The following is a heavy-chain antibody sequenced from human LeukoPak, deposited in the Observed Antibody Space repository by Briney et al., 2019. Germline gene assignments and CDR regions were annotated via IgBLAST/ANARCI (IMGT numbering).Heavy chain of an antibody. CDR3: AKAIRGVQLWFWAHQRKTYYFDY. J-gene: IGHJ4*02. Sequence: GGSLRLSCTASGFTFSPFPVRWLRRAPGKGLEWLSAISGSGGSTYYADSVKGRFTISRDNSKNTLYLQMNRLRAEDTAVYYCAKAIRGVQLWFWAHQRKTYYFDYWGKGTLVTVSS. CDR1: GFTFSPFP. D-gene: IGHD5-18*01. V-gene: IGHV3-23*01. CDR2: ISGSGGST.